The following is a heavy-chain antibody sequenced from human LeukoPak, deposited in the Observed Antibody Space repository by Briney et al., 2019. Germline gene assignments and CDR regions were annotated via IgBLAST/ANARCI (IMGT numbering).Heavy chain of an antibody. Sequence: GASVKVSCKASGGTFSSYAIRWVRQAPGQGLEWMGRIIPILGIANYAQKFQGRVTITADKSTSTAYMELSSLRSEDTAVYYCARSNPEDAFDIWGQGTMVTVSS. CDR3: ARSNPEDAFDI. D-gene: IGHD1-14*01. J-gene: IGHJ3*02. CDR2: IIPILGIA. CDR1: GGTFSSYA. V-gene: IGHV1-69*04.